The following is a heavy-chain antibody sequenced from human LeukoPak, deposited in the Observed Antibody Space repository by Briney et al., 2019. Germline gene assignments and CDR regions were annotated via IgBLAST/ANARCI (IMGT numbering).Heavy chain of an antibody. V-gene: IGHV3-30-3*01. CDR2: ISYDGNNQ. Sequence: GRSLRLSCAGSGFTFNIYGIHWVRQAPGKGLEWVAVISYDGNNQYYTDSVRGRFTISRDTSNNTLYLRMNSLRAEDTAVYHCAKDQNYFGSGINAIDYWGQGTLVTVSS. CDR3: AKDQNYFGSGINAIDY. D-gene: IGHD3-10*01. CDR1: GFTFNIYG. J-gene: IGHJ4*02.